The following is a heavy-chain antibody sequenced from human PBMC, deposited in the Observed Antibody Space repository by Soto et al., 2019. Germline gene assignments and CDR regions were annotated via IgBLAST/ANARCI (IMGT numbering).Heavy chain of an antibody. J-gene: IGHJ4*02. Sequence: ASVKVSCKASGYTFTSYGISWVRQAPGQGLEWMGWISAYNGNTNYAQKLQGRVTMTTDTSTSTAYMELRSLRSDDTAVYYCARDLGNMITFGGVIVFDYWGQGTLVTVSS. CDR3: ARDLGNMITFGGVIVFDY. V-gene: IGHV1-18*01. CDR2: ISAYNGNT. D-gene: IGHD3-16*02. CDR1: GYTFTSYG.